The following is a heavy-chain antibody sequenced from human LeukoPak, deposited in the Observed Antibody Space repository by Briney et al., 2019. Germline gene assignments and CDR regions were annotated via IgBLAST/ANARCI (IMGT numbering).Heavy chain of an antibody. V-gene: IGHV5-51*01. CDR3: ARSDYYESSGYSLTDY. Sequence: GESLKISCKGYGYSFSNYWIGWVRQMPGKGLEWMGIIYPGDSDTRYSPSFQGQVTISADKSITTAYLQWSSLKASDTAMYYCARSDYYESSGYSLTDYWGQGTLVTVSS. D-gene: IGHD3-22*01. CDR2: IYPGDSDT. CDR1: GYSFSNYW. J-gene: IGHJ4*02.